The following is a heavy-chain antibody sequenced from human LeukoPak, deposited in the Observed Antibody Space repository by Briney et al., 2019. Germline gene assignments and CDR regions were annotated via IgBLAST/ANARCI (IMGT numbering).Heavy chain of an antibody. D-gene: IGHD6-13*01. CDR1: SGSFSGYY. Sequence: PSETLSLTCAVYSGSFSGYYWSWIRQSPGKGLEWIGEISHSGSTNYNPSLKSRVTISVDTSKNQFSLKLSSVTAADTAVYYCARAHSSSWDSFDYWGQGTLVTVSP. V-gene: IGHV4-34*01. CDR2: ISHSGST. J-gene: IGHJ4*02. CDR3: ARAHSSSWDSFDY.